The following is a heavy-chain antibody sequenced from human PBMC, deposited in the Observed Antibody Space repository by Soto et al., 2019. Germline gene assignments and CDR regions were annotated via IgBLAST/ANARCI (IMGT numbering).Heavy chain of an antibody. J-gene: IGHJ4*02. CDR3: AKDRSSWYARSLDY. Sequence: EVQLLESGGGLVQPGGSLRLSCAASGFTFSSYAMNWVHQAPGKGLEWVSTISGSGDTTYYADSVKGRFAISRDNSKNTLYLQMNSLRAEDTAVYYCAKDRSSWYARSLDYWGQGTLVTVSS. V-gene: IGHV3-23*01. D-gene: IGHD6-13*01. CDR1: GFTFSSYA. CDR2: ISGSGDTT.